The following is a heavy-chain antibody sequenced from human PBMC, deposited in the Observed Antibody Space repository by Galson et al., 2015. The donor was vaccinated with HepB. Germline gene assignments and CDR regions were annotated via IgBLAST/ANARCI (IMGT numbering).Heavy chain of an antibody. CDR3: ARQGPGPSFSYYYYGMAV. CDR2: IYYSGST. V-gene: IGHV4-39*01. D-gene: IGHD3-10*01. Sequence: ETLSLTCTVSGGSISSSSYYWGWIRQPPGKGLEWIGSIYYSGSTYYNPSLKSRVTISVDTSKNQFSLKLSSVTAADTAVYYCARQGPGPSFSYYYYGMAVWGQGATVSVSS. CDR1: GGSISSSSYY. J-gene: IGHJ6*02.